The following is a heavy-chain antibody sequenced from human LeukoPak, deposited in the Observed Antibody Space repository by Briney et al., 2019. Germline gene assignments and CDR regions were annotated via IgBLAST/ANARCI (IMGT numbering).Heavy chain of an antibody. CDR2: IYYSGST. Sequence: SETLSLTCTVSGGSISSYYWSWIRQPPGKGLEWIGYIYYSGSTNYNPSLKSRVTISVDTSKNQFSLKLSSVTAADTAVYYCARIYCSSTSCYQGLDVWGKGTTVTVSS. V-gene: IGHV4-59*08. CDR3: ARIYCSSTSCYQGLDV. CDR1: GGSISSYY. D-gene: IGHD2-2*01. J-gene: IGHJ6*04.